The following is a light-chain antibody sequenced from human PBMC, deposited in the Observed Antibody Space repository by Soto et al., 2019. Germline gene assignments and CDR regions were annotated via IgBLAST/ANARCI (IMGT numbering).Light chain of an antibody. J-gene: IGKJ5*01. V-gene: IGKV3-15*01. CDR1: QSVSSN. CDR2: GAS. Sequence: EIVLTQSPATLSLSPGERATLSRRASQSVSSNLAWYQQKPGQAPRLLIYGASTRATGIPARFSGSGSGTEFTLTISSLQSEDFAVYYCQQYNNWPPTFGQGTRLEIK. CDR3: QQYNNWPPT.